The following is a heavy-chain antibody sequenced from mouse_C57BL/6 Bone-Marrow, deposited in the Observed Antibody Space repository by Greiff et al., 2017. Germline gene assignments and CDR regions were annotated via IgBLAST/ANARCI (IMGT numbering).Heavy chain of an antibody. J-gene: IGHJ2*01. Sequence: VQLQQPGAELVKPGASVKLSCKASGYTFTSYWMHWVKQRPGQGLEWIGMIHPKSGSTNYNEKFKSKATLTVDKSSSTAYMQLSSLTSEDSAVYYCARNFLYYFDYWGQGTTLTVAS. CDR2: IHPKSGST. CDR1: GYTFTSYW. V-gene: IGHV1-64*01. CDR3: ARNFLYYFDY.